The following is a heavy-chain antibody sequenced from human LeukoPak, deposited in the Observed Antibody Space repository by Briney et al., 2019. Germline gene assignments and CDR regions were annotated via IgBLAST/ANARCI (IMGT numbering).Heavy chain of an antibody. CDR2: IYYSGST. V-gene: IGHV4-59*01. CDR3: ARGLYYYDSSGYNYHYYYMDV. J-gene: IGHJ6*03. D-gene: IGHD3-22*01. Sequence: SETLSLTCTVSGGSISNYYWSWIRQPPGKGLEWIGYIYYSGSTNYNPSLKSRVTISVDTSKNQFSLKLSSVTAADTAVYYCARGLYYYDSSGYNYHYYYMDVWGKGTTVTISS. CDR1: GGSISNYY.